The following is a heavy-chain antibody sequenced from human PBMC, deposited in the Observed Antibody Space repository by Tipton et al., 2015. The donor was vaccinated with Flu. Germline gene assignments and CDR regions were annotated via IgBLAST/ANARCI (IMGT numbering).Heavy chain of an antibody. D-gene: IGHD2-15*01. CDR2: LYGTGTI. CDR3: ARAAAPSYYFDH. CDR1: GYSISHGYY. V-gene: IGHV4-38-2*01. J-gene: IGHJ4*02. Sequence: GLVKPSETLSLTCGVSGYSISHGYYWGWIRQPPGKGLEWLGGLYGTGTIYDNPSFKSRVTMSIDASKNQFLLKLSSVTASDTAVYYCARAAAPSYYFDHWGQGTPVTVSA.